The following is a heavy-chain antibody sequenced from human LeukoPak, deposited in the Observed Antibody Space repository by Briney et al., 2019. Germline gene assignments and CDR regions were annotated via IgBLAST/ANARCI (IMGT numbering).Heavy chain of an antibody. CDR2: ISDYNGNT. D-gene: IGHD2-2*01. CDR1: GYTFTSYA. V-gene: IGHV1-18*01. J-gene: IGHJ6*02. Sequence: GASVKVSCKASGYTFTSYAMNWVRQAPGQGREWMGWISDYNGNTNYAQKLQGRVTMTTHTSTSTAYMELRSLRSDDTAVYYCARDIVVVPAAIYYYGMDVWGQGTTVTASS. CDR3: ARDIVVVPAAIYYYGMDV.